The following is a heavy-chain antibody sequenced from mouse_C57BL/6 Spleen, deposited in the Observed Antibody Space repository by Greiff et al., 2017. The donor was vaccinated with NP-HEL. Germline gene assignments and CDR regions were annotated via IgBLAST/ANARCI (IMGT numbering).Heavy chain of an antibody. J-gene: IGHJ2*01. CDR3: ARWGTVVGFDY. V-gene: IGHV1-80*01. Sequence: QVQLKQSGAELVKPGASVKISCKASGYAFSSYWMNWVKQRPGKGLEWIGQIYPGDGDTNYNGKFKGKATLTADKSSSTAYMQLSSLTSEDSAVYFCARWGTVVGFDYWGQGTTLTVSS. CDR2: IYPGDGDT. CDR1: GYAFSSYW. D-gene: IGHD1-1*01.